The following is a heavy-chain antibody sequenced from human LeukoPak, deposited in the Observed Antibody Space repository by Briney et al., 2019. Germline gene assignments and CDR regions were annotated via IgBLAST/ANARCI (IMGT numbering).Heavy chain of an antibody. CDR1: GFIFDAYG. Sequence: GGSLRLSCGASGFIFDAYGMAWLRQGQGGGREWGAGMNWKGDSRDYADYVKGRFIITRDNAKNSLQLQMNSLRPEDTAFYYCARVTGYYFYIDLWGKGTTVTVSS. J-gene: IGHJ6*03. CDR2: MNWKGDSR. V-gene: IGHV3-20*04. CDR3: ARVTGYYFYIDL.